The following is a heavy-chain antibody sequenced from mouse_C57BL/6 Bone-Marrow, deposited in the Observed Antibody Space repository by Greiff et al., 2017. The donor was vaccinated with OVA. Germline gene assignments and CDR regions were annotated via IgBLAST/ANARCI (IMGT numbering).Heavy chain of an antibody. J-gene: IGHJ4*01. V-gene: IGHV2-9*01. CDR1: GFSFTSYG. Sequence: QVQLKESGPGLVAPSQSLSITCTVSGFSFTSYGVDWVRRPPGKGLEWLGVIWGGGSTNYNSARMSRLSISKDNSKSQVFLKMNSLQTDDTAMDYCAKHEGYGNMDYWGQGTSVTVSS. D-gene: IGHD2-10*02. CDR2: IWGGGST. CDR3: AKHEGYGNMDY.